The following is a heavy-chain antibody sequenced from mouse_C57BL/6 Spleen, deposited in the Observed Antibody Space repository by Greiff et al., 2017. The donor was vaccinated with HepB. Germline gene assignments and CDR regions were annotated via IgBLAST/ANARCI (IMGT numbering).Heavy chain of an antibody. V-gene: IGHV1-59*01. CDR1: GYTFTSYW. CDR2: IDPSDSYT. J-gene: IGHJ3*01. D-gene: IGHD2-5*01. CDR3: ARFSNYSFAY. Sequence: VQLQHPGAELVRPGTSVKLSCKASGYTFTSYWMHWVKQRPGQGLEWIGVIDPSDSYTNYNQKFKGKATLTVDTSSSTAYMQLSSLTSEDSAVYYCARFSNYSFAYWGQGTLVTVSA.